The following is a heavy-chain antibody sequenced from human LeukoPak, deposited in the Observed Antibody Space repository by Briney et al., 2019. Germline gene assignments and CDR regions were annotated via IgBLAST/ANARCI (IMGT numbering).Heavy chain of an antibody. Sequence: ASVKVSCKASGYTFTGYYMHWVRQAPGQGLEWMGWINPHTGGTNYAQKFQGRVTMTRDTSISTAYMELGGLTSDDTAVYYCARPYCSGGSCHDYFDYWGQGTLVTVSS. J-gene: IGHJ4*02. D-gene: IGHD2-15*01. CDR2: INPHTGGT. CDR3: ARPYCSGGSCHDYFDY. CDR1: GYTFTGYY. V-gene: IGHV1-2*02.